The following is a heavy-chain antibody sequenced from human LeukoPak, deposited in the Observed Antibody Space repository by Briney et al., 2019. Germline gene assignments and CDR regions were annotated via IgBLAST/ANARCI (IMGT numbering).Heavy chain of an antibody. Sequence: GGSLRLSCAASGFTFMRDWMSWVRQAPGKGLEWVAMIKQDGSEKHYVDSVKGRFTISSDNTKNSLYLQMNSLRAEDTALYYCATLDTAMVTNFGYWGQGTLVTVSS. CDR3: ATLDTAMVTNFGY. CDR2: IKQDGSEK. CDR1: GFTFMRDW. V-gene: IGHV3-7*01. J-gene: IGHJ4*02. D-gene: IGHD5-18*01.